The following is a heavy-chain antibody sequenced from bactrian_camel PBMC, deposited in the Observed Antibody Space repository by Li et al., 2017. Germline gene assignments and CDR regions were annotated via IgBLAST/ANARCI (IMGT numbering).Heavy chain of an antibody. J-gene: IGHJ6*01. D-gene: IGHD2*01. CDR3: AKNQRGGSYYPDYNA. V-gene: IGHV3S1*01. Sequence: HVQLVESGGDLVQPGGSLRLSCAASGFTFSNNWMYWVRQAPGKALEWISSIDHGLSSTYYADSVKGRFTISRDNAKTTLYLQLNSLKTEDTGMYYCAKNQRGGSYYPDYNAWGQGTQVTVS. CDR2: IDHGLSST. CDR1: GFTFSNNW.